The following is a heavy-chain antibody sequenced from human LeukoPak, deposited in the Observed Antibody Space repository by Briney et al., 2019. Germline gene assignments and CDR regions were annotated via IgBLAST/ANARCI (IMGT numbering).Heavy chain of an antibody. J-gene: IGHJ4*02. CDR3: XXXGDYSYGPSFDY. D-gene: IGHD5-18*01. Sequence: GGSLRLSCAASGFTFSSYWMSWVRQAPGKGLEWVANIKQDGSEKYYVDSVKGRFTISRDNAKNSLYLQMNSLRAEDTAVYYXXXXGDYSYGPSFDYWGQGTLVTVSS. V-gene: IGHV3-7*01. CDR2: IKQDGSEK. CDR1: GFTFSSYW.